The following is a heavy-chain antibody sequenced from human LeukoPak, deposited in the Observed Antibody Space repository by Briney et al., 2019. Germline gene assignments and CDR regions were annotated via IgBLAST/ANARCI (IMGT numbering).Heavy chain of an antibody. CDR1: GGSISSSNW. D-gene: IGHD5-18*01. V-gene: IGHV4-4*02. Sequence: SGTLSLTCAVSGGSISSSNWWGWVRQPPGKGLEWIGEIYHSGSTNYNPSLKSRVTISVDKSKNQFSLKLSSVTAADTAVYYCARLLRGYSYGYTWFDPWGQGTLVTVSS. CDR3: ARLLRGYSYGYTWFDP. J-gene: IGHJ5*02. CDR2: IYHSGST.